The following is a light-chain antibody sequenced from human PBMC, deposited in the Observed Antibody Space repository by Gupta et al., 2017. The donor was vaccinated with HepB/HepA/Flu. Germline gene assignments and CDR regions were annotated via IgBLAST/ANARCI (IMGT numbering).Light chain of an antibody. CDR1: SSNIGNND. V-gene: IGLV1-36*01. Sequence: SVLTQPPSVSAAPRQRVTISCSGSSSNIGNNDVSWYQQLPGKAPKLLIYYDDLLPSGVSDRFSGSKSGTSASLAISGLQSEDEADYYCAVWDDSLNAYVFGTGTKVTVL. J-gene: IGLJ1*01. CDR3: AVWDDSLNAYV. CDR2: YDD.